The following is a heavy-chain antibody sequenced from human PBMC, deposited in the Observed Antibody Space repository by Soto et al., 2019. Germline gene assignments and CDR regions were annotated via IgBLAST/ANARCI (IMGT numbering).Heavy chain of an antibody. J-gene: IGHJ4*02. CDR3: ARGPDSSGYSDS. CDR1: GFTLSYSF. V-gene: IGHV3-66*01. Sequence: EVPLVKSGGGLVQPGGSLRLSCATSGFTLSYSFMSWVRQAPGKGLEWVSLIYSDGSTFYADAVKGRFTISRDNSKNTLYLQMNSLRAEDRAVYYCARGPDSSGYSDSWGRGTLVTVSS. CDR2: IYSDGST. D-gene: IGHD3-22*01.